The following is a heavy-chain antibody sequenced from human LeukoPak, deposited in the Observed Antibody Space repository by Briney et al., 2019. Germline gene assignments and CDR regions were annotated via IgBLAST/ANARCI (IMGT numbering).Heavy chain of an antibody. CDR2: IRYDGNNK. CDR1: GFTFSSYD. V-gene: IGHV3-30*02. CDR3: AKGVAYFDY. Sequence: GGSLRLSCAASGFTFSSYDMHWVRQAPGKGLEWVAFIRYDGNNKYYADSVKGRFTMSRDNSKNTLYLQMNSLRAEDTAVYYCAKGVAYFDYWGQGTLVTVSS. J-gene: IGHJ4*02.